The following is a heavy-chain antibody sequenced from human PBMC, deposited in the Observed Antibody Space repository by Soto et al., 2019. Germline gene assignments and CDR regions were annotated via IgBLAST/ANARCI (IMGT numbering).Heavy chain of an antibody. V-gene: IGHV4-59*01. CDR1: GGSITNYY. J-gene: IGHJ6*02. CDR2: IYDRGST. D-gene: IGHD5-18*01. CDR3: ARAGTAVAAGYYGMDV. Sequence: AETLSLTCTVSGGSITNYYWSWIRQPPGKGLEWIGFIYDRGSTNYNPSLKSRVTISVATSKNQVSRKLSSVTAADTAVYYCARAGTAVAAGYYGMDVWGQGTTVTVSS.